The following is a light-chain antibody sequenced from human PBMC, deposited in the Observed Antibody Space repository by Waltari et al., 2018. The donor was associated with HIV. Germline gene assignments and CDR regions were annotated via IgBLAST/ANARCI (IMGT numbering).Light chain of an antibody. CDR3: QSADSSGTHWV. CDR2: KDN. J-gene: IGLJ3*02. CDR1: ALPTRY. V-gene: IGLV3-25*03. Sequence: SYELTQPPSVSVSPGQTARITCSGDALPTRYASLYWQKPGQAPVLVIYKDNERPSGIPERFSGSSSGTTVTLTISGVQAEDEADYYCQSADSSGTHWVFGGGTKLTVL.